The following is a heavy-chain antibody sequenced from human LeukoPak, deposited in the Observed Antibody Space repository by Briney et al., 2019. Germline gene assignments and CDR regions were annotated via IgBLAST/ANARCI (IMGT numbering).Heavy chain of an antibody. Sequence: AASVKVSCKASGYTFTSYGISWARQAPGQGLEWMGWISAYNGNTNYAQKLQGRVTMTTDTSTSTAYMELRSLRSDDTAVYYCARVSHYYGSGSYYDLLSGWFDPWGQGTLVTVSS. CDR3: ARVSHYYGSGSYYDLLSGWFDP. CDR2: ISAYNGNT. J-gene: IGHJ5*02. V-gene: IGHV1-18*04. D-gene: IGHD3-10*01. CDR1: GYTFTSYG.